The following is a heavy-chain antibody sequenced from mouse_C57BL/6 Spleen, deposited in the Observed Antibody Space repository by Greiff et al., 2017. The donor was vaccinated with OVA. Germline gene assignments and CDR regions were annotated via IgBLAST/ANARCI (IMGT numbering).Heavy chain of an antibody. Sequence: EVKLVESGGGLVKPGGSLKLSCAASGFTFSDYGMHWVRQAPEKGLEWVAYISSGSSTIYYADTVKGRFTISRDNAKNTLFLQMTSLRSEDTAMYYCARKNYSNWFAYWGQGTLVTVSA. J-gene: IGHJ3*01. CDR2: ISSGSSTI. CDR3: ARKNYSNWFAY. D-gene: IGHD2-5*01. CDR1: GFTFSDYG. V-gene: IGHV5-17*01.